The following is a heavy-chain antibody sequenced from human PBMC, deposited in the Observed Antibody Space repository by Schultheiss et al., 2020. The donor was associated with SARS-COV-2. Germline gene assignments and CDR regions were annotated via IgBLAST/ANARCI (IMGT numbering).Heavy chain of an antibody. D-gene: IGHD2-2*02. CDR3: ARGGGPYCSSTSCYTGV. Sequence: GGSLRLSCAASGFTFSSYAMSWVRQAPGKGLEWVSAISGSGGSTYYADSVKGRFTISRDNSKNTLYLQMNSLRAEDTAVYYCARGGGPYCSSTSCYTGVWGKGTTVTVSS. J-gene: IGHJ6*04. CDR1: GFTFSSYA. CDR2: ISGSGGST. V-gene: IGHV3-23*01.